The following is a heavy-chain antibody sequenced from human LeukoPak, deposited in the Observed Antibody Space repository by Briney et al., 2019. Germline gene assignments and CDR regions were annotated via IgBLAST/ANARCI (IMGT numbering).Heavy chain of an antibody. V-gene: IGHV3-33*01. CDR1: GFTFSSYG. CDR3: ARDSLEMATIDY. D-gene: IGHD5-24*01. Sequence: PGRSLRLSCAASGFTFSSYGMHWVRQAPGKGLEWVAVIWYDGSNNYYADSVKGRFTISRDNSKNTLYLQMNSLRAEDTAVYYCARDSLEMATIDYWGQGTLVTVSS. CDR2: IWYDGSNN. J-gene: IGHJ4*02.